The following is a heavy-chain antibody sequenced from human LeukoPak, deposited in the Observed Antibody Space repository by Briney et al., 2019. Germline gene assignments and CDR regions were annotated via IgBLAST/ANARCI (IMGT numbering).Heavy chain of an antibody. Sequence: GGSLRLSCAASGFTFSSYAMSWVRQAPGKGLEWVSAISGSGGSTYYADSVKGRFTISRDNSKNTLYLQMNSLRAEDTAVYYCAKGWDIVVVPALFDPWGQGTLVTVSS. CDR2: ISGSGGST. D-gene: IGHD2-2*01. J-gene: IGHJ5*02. CDR1: GFTFSSYA. CDR3: AKGWDIVVVPALFDP. V-gene: IGHV3-23*01.